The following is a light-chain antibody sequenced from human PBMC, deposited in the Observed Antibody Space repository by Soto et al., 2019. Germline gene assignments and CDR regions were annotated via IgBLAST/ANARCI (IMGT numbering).Light chain of an antibody. J-gene: IGKJ4*02. Sequence: DIQMTQSPSTLSASVGDRVTITCRASQTISNFLAWYQQKPGKAPKLLIYKTSTLESGFPSRFSGSGSGTEFTLTISSLQPDVFATYYCQHYNSYSPFGGGTKVEIK. CDR2: KTS. V-gene: IGKV1-5*03. CDR1: QTISNF. CDR3: QHYNSYSP.